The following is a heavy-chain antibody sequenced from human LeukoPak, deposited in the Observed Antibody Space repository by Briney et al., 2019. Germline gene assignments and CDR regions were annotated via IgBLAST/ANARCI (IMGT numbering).Heavy chain of an antibody. CDR3: ARGCGGSCQPNLDY. V-gene: IGHV3-48*03. J-gene: IGHJ4*02. CDR1: GFTFSSYE. Sequence: GGSLRLSCAASGFTFSSYEMNWVRQAPGKGLEWVSYISSSGSTIYYADSVKGRFTISRDNAKNSLYLQMNSLRAEDTAVYYCARGCGGSCQPNLDYWGQGTLVTVSS. D-gene: IGHD2-2*01. CDR2: ISSSGSTI.